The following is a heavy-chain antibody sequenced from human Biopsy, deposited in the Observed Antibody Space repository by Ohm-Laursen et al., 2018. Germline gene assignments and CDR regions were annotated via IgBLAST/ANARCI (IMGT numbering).Heavy chain of an antibody. J-gene: IGHJ6*02. CDR1: DFTFDDYA. CDR2: ITWNSGHI. V-gene: IGHV3-9*01. CDR3: VKDIRRYFYGMDV. Sequence: LSLTCSASDFTFDDYAMSWVRQRPGKGLEWVSGITWNSGHIAYADSVKGRFTISRDNAKNVLWLQMNSLRVDDTAMYYCVKDIRRYFYGMDVWGQGTTVTVS. D-gene: IGHD3-10*01.